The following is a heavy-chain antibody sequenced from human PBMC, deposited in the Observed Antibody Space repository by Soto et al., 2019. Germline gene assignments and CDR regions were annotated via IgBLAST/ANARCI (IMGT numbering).Heavy chain of an antibody. V-gene: IGHV4-30-4*01. Sequence: QVQLQESGPGLVKPSQTLSLTCTVSGGSIRSSDYYWSWIRQPPGKGLEWIGYVYYSESAYYNPSLQSRGFISIDTSKNQFSLTLRSVTAADTAVYYCARVIITATGTSGFDSWGQGTLFTVSS. CDR1: GGSIRSSDYY. D-gene: IGHD6-13*01. CDR2: VYYSESA. CDR3: ARVIITATGTSGFDS. J-gene: IGHJ4*02.